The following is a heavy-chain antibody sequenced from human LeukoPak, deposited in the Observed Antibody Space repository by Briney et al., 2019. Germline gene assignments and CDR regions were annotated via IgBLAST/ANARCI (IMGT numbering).Heavy chain of an antibody. V-gene: IGHV1-2*02. CDR1: GYTFTGYY. Sequence: ASVTVSCKASGYTFTGYYMHWVRQAPGQGLEWMGWINPNSGGTNYAQKFQGRVTMTRDTSISTAYMELSRLRSDDTAVYYCARADILTGYYAADYWGQGTLVTVSS. J-gene: IGHJ4*02. CDR3: ARADILTGYYAADY. CDR2: INPNSGGT. D-gene: IGHD3-9*01.